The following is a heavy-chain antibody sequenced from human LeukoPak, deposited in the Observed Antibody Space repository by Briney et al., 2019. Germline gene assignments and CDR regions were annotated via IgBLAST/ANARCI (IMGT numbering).Heavy chain of an antibody. J-gene: IGHJ4*02. CDR2: IKVDGSER. Sequence: GGSLRLSCAASGFTFSKTWMSWVRQAPGKGLEWVANIKVDGSERYYVDSVKGRFTISRDNSKNTLSLQMNSLRTEDTALYYCAREPHSSDYYYSFDYWGQGTLVTVSS. V-gene: IGHV3-7*01. CDR3: AREPHSSDYYYSFDY. D-gene: IGHD3-22*01. CDR1: GFTFSKTW.